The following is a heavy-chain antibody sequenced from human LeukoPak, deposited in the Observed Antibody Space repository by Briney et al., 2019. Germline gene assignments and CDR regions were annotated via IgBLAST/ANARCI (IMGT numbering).Heavy chain of an antibody. D-gene: IGHD3-3*01. CDR3: ARDYYDFWRGVNNY. CDR2: INPNSGGT. V-gene: IGHV1-2*02. Sequence: GASVKVSCKASGYTFTGYYLHWVRQAPGQGLEWMGWINPNSGGTNYAQKFQGRVTVTRDTSISTAYMELSRLRSDDTAVYYCARDYYDFWRGVNNYWGQGTLVTVSS. CDR1: GYTFTGYY. J-gene: IGHJ4*02.